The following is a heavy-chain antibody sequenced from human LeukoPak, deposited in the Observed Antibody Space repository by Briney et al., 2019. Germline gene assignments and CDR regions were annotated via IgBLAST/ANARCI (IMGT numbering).Heavy chain of an antibody. CDR1: GFTFSSYW. CDR2: INSDGSST. Sequence: GGSLRLSCAASGFTFSSYWMHWGRQAPGKGLVWVSRINSDGSSTSYADSVKGRFTISRDNAKNTLYLQMNSLRAEDTAVYYCARDDAGYSYDPRGWFDPWGQGTLVTVSS. CDR3: ARDDAGYSYDPRGWFDP. V-gene: IGHV3-74*01. J-gene: IGHJ5*02. D-gene: IGHD5-18*01.